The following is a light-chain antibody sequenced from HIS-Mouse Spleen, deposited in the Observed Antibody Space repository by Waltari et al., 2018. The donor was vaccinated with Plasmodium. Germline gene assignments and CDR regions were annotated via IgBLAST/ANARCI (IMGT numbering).Light chain of an antibody. V-gene: IGKV4-1*01. CDR2: WAS. Sequence: DIVMTQSPDSLAVSLGGRAPINRQSSQSVLYSSNNKNYLAWYQQKPGQPPKLLIYWASTRESGVPDRFSGSGSGTDFTLTISSLQAEDVAVYYCQQYYSTPPYTFGQGTKLEIK. J-gene: IGKJ2*01. CDR1: QSVLYSSNNKNY. CDR3: QQYYSTPPYT.